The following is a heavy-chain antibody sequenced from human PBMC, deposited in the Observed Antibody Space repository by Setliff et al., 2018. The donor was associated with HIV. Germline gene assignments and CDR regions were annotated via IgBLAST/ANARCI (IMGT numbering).Heavy chain of an antibody. CDR1: GGSISSYY. J-gene: IGHJ5*02. V-gene: IGHV4-4*09. CDR3: ARESLAVGTRWFGP. Sequence: NPSETLSLTCTVSGGSISSYYWSWIRQPPGKGLEWIGYIYTSGSTNYNPSLKSRVTISVDTSKNQFSLKLSSVTAADTAVYYCARESLAVGTRWFGPWGQGTLVTVSS. CDR2: IYTSGST. D-gene: IGHD6-13*01.